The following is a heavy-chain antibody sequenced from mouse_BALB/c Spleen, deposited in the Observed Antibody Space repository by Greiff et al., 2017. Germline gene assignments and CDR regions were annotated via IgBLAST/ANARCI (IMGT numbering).Heavy chain of an antibody. CDR2: IDPANGNT. CDR1: GYTFTSYW. Sequence: VQLQQSGAELVKPGASVKMSCKASGYTFTSYWMHWVKQRPGQGLEWIGVIDPANGNTKYDPKFKGKATITADTSSNTAYLQLSSLTSEDTAVYYCARGNYGSGECWYFDVWGAGTTVTVSS. V-gene: IGHV1-59*01. J-gene: IGHJ1*01. CDR3: ARGNYGSGECWYFDV. D-gene: IGHD1-1*01.